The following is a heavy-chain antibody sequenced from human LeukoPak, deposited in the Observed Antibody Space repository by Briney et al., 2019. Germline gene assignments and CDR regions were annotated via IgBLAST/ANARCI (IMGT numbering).Heavy chain of an antibody. D-gene: IGHD5-24*01. V-gene: IGHV4-4*02. CDR3: AREDVEMATIVLDY. CDR2: IYHSGST. CDR1: GGSISSSNW. Sequence: SGTLSLTCAVSGGSISSSNWWSWVRQPPGKGLGWIGEIYHSGSTNYNPSLKSRVTISVDKSKNQFSLKLSSVTAADTAVYYCAREDVEMATIVLDYWGQGTLSPSPQ. J-gene: IGHJ4*02.